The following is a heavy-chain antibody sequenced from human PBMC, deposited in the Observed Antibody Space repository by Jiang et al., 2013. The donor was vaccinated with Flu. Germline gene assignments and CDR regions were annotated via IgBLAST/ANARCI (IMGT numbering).Heavy chain of an antibody. CDR3: AREIEGDSRGYWPDY. CDR2: INPANGGT. CDR1: GYNFADNY. J-gene: IGHJ4*02. V-gene: IGHV1-2*02. D-gene: IGHD3-22*01. Sequence: QSGAEVKKPGSSVKVSCKASGYNFADNYINWVRQAPGQGLEWVGWINPANGGTNLAQRFQGRVTMTRDTSINTAYMEFSGLRSDDAAIYFCAREIEGDSRGYWPDYWGQGTRVTISS.